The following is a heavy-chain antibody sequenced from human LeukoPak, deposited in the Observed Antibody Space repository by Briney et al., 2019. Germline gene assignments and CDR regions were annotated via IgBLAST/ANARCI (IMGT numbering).Heavy chain of an antibody. CDR3: ARVPIAARLYYGMDV. V-gene: IGHV1-8*01. D-gene: IGHD6-6*01. Sequence: GASVKVSCKASGYTFTSYDINWVRQATGQGLEWMGWMNPNRGNTGYAQKFQGRVTMTRNTSISTAYMELSSLRSEDTAVYYCARVPIAARLYYGMDVWGQGTTVTVSS. CDR1: GYTFTSYD. CDR2: MNPNRGNT. J-gene: IGHJ6*02.